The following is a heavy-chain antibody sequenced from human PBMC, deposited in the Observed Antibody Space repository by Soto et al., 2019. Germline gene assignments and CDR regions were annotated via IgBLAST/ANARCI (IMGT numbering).Heavy chain of an antibody. D-gene: IGHD1-1*01. CDR3: ARVSRIPVQGMDV. CDR1: GFTFSSYE. Sequence: PGGSLRLSCAASGFTFSSYEMNWVRQAPGKGLEWVSYISHSGGTIYYADSVKGRFTISRDNAKNSLYLQMNSLRAEDTAAYYCARVSRIPVQGMDVWGQGTTVTVSS. V-gene: IGHV3-48*03. CDR2: ISHSGGTI. J-gene: IGHJ6*02.